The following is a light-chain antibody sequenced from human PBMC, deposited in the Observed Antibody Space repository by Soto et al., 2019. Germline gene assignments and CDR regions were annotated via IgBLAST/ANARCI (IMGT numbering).Light chain of an antibody. J-gene: IGLJ1*01. Sequence: QSALAQPPSASGSPGQSVTISCTGTSSDVGGYDYVSWYQQHPGKAPKLMIYEVTIRPSGVSDRFSGSKSGNTASLTVSGLQAEDEADYYCCSYASSSSYVFGTGTKVTVL. CDR1: SSDVGGYDY. CDR3: CSYASSSSYV. V-gene: IGLV2-8*01. CDR2: EVT.